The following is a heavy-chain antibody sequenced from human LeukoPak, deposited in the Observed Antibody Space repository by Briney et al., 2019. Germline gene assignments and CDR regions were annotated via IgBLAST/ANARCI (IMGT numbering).Heavy chain of an antibody. J-gene: IGHJ6*03. D-gene: IGHD4-23*01. V-gene: IGHV3-21*01. CDR1: GFTFSTYS. Sequence: GGSLRLSCAVSGFTFSTYSMHWVHQAPGKGLEWVSSISSSSSYMNYADSVKGRFTISRDNAENSLYLQMNSLRAEDTAVYYCARDRGKTSPYYYVDVWGKGTTVTVSS. CDR3: ARDRGKTSPYYYVDV. CDR2: ISSSSSYM.